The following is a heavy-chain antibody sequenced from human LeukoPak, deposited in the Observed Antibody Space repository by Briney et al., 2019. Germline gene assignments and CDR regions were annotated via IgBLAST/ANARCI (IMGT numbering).Heavy chain of an antibody. V-gene: IGHV3-48*04. D-gene: IGHD6-6*01. CDR1: GFTFNTYT. CDR2: ISGSSGII. CDR3: ARGPNSNWSGLDF. J-gene: IGHJ4*02. Sequence: GGSLRLSCAASGFTFNTYTMNWVRQAPGKGLEWVSYISGSSGIIDYADSVKGRFAVSRDNAKNTLYLQVNNLRAEDTAVYYCARGPNSNWSGLDFWGQGTLLTVSS.